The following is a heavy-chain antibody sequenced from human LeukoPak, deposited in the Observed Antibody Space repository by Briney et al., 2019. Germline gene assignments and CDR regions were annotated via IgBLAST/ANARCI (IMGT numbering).Heavy chain of an antibody. CDR3: ARSHSVWTSFDY. CDR1: GGSISPYY. D-gene: IGHD3/OR15-3a*01. Sequence: PSETLSLTCTVSGGSISPYYWSWIRQPPGKGLEWIGYIYYSGSTNYNPSLKSRVTISVDTSKNQFSLKLSCVTGADTAVYYCARSHSVWTSFDYWGQGTLVTVSS. CDR2: IYYSGST. V-gene: IGHV4-59*01. J-gene: IGHJ4*02.